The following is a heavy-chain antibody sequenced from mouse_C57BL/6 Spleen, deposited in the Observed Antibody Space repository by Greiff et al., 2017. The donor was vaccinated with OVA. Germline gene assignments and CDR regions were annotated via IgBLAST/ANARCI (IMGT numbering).Heavy chain of an antibody. CDR2: ISYDGSN. D-gene: IGHD1-1*01. V-gene: IGHV3-6*01. Sequence: EVQLQQSGPGLVKPSQSLSLTCSVTGYSITSGYYWNWIRQFPGNKLEWMGYISYDGSNNYNPSLKNRISITRDTSKNQFFLKLNSVTTEDTATYYCARAITTVVRYYAMDYWGQGTSVTVSS. CDR1: GYSITSGYY. CDR3: ARAITTVVRYYAMDY. J-gene: IGHJ4*01.